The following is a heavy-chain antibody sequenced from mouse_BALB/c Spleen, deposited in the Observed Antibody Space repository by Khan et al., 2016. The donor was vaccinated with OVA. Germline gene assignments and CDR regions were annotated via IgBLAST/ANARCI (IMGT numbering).Heavy chain of an antibody. V-gene: IGHV1S135*01. CDR1: GYSFTSYY. CDR2: IDLFSGGI. D-gene: IGHD2-2*01. Sequence: IQLVQSGPELMKPGASVKISCKASGYSFTSYYIHWIMQSHGKSLEWIGYIDLFSGGITYNQKFKGKATLTVDKSSSTAYIYFSNLTSEDSAVYYCTRHGYVAWFTYWGQGTLVTVSA. CDR3: TRHGYVAWFTY. J-gene: IGHJ3*01.